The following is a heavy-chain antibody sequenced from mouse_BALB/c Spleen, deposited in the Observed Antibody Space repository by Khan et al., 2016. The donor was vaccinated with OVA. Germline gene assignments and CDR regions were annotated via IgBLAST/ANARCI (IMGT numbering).Heavy chain of an antibody. CDR1: GFSLSKYN. V-gene: IGHV2-6-4*01. D-gene: IGHD2-14*01. CDR2: IWGGGGT. CDR3: ASAYYRYDGYYALDY. J-gene: IGHJ4*01. Sequence: VQLKQSGPGLVAPSQSLSITCTVSGFSLSKYNIHWVRQPPGKGLEWLGMIWGGGGTDYNSTLKSRLSIRKDNSKSKVLLKMNSLQTDDTAIYYCASAYYRYDGYYALDYWGQGTSVTVSS.